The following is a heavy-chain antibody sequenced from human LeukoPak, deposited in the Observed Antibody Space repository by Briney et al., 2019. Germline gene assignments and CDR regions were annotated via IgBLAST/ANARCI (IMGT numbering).Heavy chain of an antibody. CDR2: INPKSGGT. CDR1: GYTFTAYY. Sequence: GASVRVSSKASGYTFTAYYMHWVRQAPGQGLGWRGWINPKSGGTNCAQKSQGRVHVTRDMYISTAYMELSRLRSDDAAVYYCASQITMPGGRAFDIWGRGTMVTVSS. V-gene: IGHV1-2*02. D-gene: IGHD3-10*01. J-gene: IGHJ3*02. CDR3: ASQITMPGGRAFDI.